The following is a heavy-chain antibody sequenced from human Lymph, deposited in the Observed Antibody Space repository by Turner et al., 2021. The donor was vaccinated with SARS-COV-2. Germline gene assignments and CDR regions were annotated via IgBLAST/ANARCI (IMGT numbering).Heavy chain of an antibody. CDR2: FGPEDGKT. D-gene: IGHD6-19*01. CDR3: ATDRSSGWPHYYYYTMDV. V-gene: IGHV1-24*01. J-gene: IGHJ6*02. Sequence: QVQPVQSGAEGNKPGASVKVSCKVSGHTLTELSVHWVRQAPGKGLEWMGGFGPEDGKTNYAQKCQGRVTMTEDTSTDTAYMELSSQRSEDTAVYYCATDRSSGWPHYYYYTMDVWGQGTTVTVSS. CDR1: GHTLTELS.